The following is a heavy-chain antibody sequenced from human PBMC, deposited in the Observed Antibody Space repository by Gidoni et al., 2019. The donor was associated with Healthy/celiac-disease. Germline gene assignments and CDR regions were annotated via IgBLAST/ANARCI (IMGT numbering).Heavy chain of an antibody. D-gene: IGHD6-13*01. Sequence: QVQLVESGGGVVQPGRCLRRSCAASGVTFSSYGMHWVRQAPGTGLEWVAVISYDGSNKYYADSVKGRFTISRDNSKNTLYLQMNSLGAEDTAVYYCAKEDSSSWYRYYYYGMDVWGKGTTVTVSS. J-gene: IGHJ6*04. CDR2: ISYDGSNK. CDR3: AKEDSSSWYRYYYYGMDV. V-gene: IGHV3-30*18. CDR1: GVTFSSYG.